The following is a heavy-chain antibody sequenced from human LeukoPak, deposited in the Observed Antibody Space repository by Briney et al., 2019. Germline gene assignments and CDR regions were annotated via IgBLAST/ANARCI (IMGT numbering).Heavy chain of an antibody. V-gene: IGHV1-2*02. CDR2: INPNSGGT. CDR1: GYTFTGYY. D-gene: IGHD2-2*01. Sequence: GASVKVSCKASGYTFTGYYMHWVRQAPGQGLEWMGWINPNSGGTNYAQKFQGRVTMTRDTSISTAYMELSRLRSDDTAVYYCARDFLGCSSISCYLFGYWGQGTLVTVSS. CDR3: ARDFLGCSSISCYLFGY. J-gene: IGHJ4*02.